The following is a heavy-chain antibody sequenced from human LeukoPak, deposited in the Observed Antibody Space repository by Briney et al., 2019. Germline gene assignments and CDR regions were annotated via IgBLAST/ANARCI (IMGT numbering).Heavy chain of an antibody. J-gene: IGHJ4*02. CDR2: IYHSGST. D-gene: IGHD6-25*01. CDR3: ARGNSSVEYYFDY. V-gene: IGHV4-30-2*01. CDR1: GGSISSGGYY. Sequence: SETLSLTCTVSGGSISSGGYYWSWIRQPPGKGLEWIGYIYHSGSTYYNPSLKSRVTISVDRSKNQFSLKLSSVTAADTAVYYCARGNSSVEYYFDYWGQGTLVTVSS.